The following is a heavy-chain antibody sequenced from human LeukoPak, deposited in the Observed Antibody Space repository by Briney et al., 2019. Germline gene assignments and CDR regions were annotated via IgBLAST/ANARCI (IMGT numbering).Heavy chain of an antibody. CDR1: GGSISRGGYY. CDR2: IYYSGST. J-gene: IGHJ4*02. Sequence: PSETLSLTCTVSGGSISRGGYYWSWIRQHPGKGLEWIGYIYYSGSTYYNPSLKSRVTISVDTSKDQFSLKLSSVTAADTAVYYCARGASILPFDYWGQGTLVTVSS. V-gene: IGHV4-31*03. CDR3: ARGASILPFDY.